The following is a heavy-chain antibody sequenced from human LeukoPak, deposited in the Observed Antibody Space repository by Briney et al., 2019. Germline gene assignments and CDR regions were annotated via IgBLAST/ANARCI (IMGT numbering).Heavy chain of an antibody. Sequence: SETLSLTCAVYGGSFSGYYWSWIRQPPGKGLEWIGEISHSGSTYYNPSLKSRITISVDTSKNQFSLNLSSVTAADTAVYYCTRSSAGFDPWGQGTLVTVSS. CDR3: TRSSAGFDP. CDR2: ISHSGST. J-gene: IGHJ5*02. V-gene: IGHV4-34*01. CDR1: GGSFSGYY.